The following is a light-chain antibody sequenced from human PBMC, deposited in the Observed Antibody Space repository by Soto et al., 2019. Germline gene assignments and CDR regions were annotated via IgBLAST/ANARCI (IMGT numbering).Light chain of an antibody. J-gene: IGKJ2*01. V-gene: IGKV3-11*01. CDR1: QSVGTF. CDR2: DAS. Sequence: EIVLTQSPATLSLSPGERATLSCRASQSVGTFLAWYQQKPGQAPRLLIYDASNRATGIPARFSGPGSGTDFALTISSVEPEDFSLYYCQHRTNWPRTFGQGTKLDIK. CDR3: QHRTNWPRT.